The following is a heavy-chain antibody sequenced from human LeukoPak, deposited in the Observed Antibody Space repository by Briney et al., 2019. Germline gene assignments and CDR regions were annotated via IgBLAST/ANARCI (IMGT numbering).Heavy chain of an antibody. J-gene: IGHJ4*02. CDR1: GGSLSGYY. CDR2: INHSGST. V-gene: IGHV4-34*01. CDR3: ARQWLVSPLFDY. Sequence: PSETLSLTCAVYGGSLSGYYWSWIPQPPGKGLEWIGEINHSGSTNYNPSLKSRVTISVDTSKNQLSLKLSSMTAADTAVYYCARQWLVSPLFDYWGQGTLVTVSS. D-gene: IGHD6-19*01.